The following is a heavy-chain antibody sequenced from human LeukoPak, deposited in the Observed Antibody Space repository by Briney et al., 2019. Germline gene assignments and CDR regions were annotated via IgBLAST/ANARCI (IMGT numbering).Heavy chain of an antibody. J-gene: IGHJ4*02. CDR3: TNEIRPNDY. V-gene: IGHV3-23*01. CDR1: GFTFSSYA. D-gene: IGHD4-17*01. Sequence: GGSLRLSCAASGFTFSSYAMTWVRQAPGKGLEWLSAISISGDDTYYADSVKGRFTISRDNSKNTLYLQMNSLSADDTAMYYCTNEIRPNDYWGQGTLVTVSS. CDR2: ISISGDDT.